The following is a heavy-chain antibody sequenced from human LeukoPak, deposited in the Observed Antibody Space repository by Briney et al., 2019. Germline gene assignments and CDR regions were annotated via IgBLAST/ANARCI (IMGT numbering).Heavy chain of an antibody. V-gene: IGHV4-34*01. CDR2: INHSGST. Sequence: SETLSLTCAVYGGSFSGYYWGWIRQPPGKGLEWIGEINHSGSTNYNPSLKSRVTISVDTSKNQFSLKLSSVTAADTAVYYCARIPFSYYYDNNRPGYAFDIWGQGTMVTVSS. D-gene: IGHD3-22*01. CDR1: GGSFSGYY. J-gene: IGHJ3*02. CDR3: ARIPFSYYYDNNRPGYAFDI.